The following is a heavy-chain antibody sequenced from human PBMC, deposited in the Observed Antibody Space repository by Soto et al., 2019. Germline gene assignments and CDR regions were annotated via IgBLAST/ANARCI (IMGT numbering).Heavy chain of an antibody. CDR1: GGSISSYY. CDR2: IYYSGST. V-gene: IGHV4-59*08. J-gene: IGHJ4*02. Sequence: QVQLQESGPGLVKPSETLSLTCTVSGGSISSYYWSWIRQPPGKGLEWIGYIYYSGSTNYNPSLKSRVTISVETSKNQFSLKLSSVTAADTAVYYCARLDSSSWYRFDYWGQGTLVTVSS. D-gene: IGHD6-13*01. CDR3: ARLDSSSWYRFDY.